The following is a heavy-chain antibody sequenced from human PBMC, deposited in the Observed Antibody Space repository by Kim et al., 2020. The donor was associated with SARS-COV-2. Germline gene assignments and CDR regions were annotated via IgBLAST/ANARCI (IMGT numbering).Heavy chain of an antibody. Sequence: GGSLRLSCAASGFTFSNYCMNWVRQTPGKGLVWVSRINSNGSSTNYADSVKGRFTISRDNAKNTLYLQMNSLTSEDTAVYYCARLRGLRFRESYPTYYGMDVWGQGTLVTVSS. CDR3: ARLRGLRFRESYPTYYGMDV. CDR2: INSNGSST. CDR1: GFTFSNYC. V-gene: IGHV3-74*01. D-gene: IGHD3-10*01. J-gene: IGHJ6*02.